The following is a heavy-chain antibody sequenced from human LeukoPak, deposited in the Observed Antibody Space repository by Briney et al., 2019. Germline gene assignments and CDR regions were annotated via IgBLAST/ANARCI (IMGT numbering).Heavy chain of an antibody. CDR3: ARDGIATNDY. Sequence: GGPLRLFCAASGFPFSSYSMNWARQAPGKGLEWVTSISSSSTYIYYADSVKGRFTISRDKSKNTLYLQMGSLRAEDTAVYYCARDGIATNDYWGQGVLVTVSS. D-gene: IGHD5-24*01. CDR1: GFPFSSYS. J-gene: IGHJ4*02. V-gene: IGHV3-21*01. CDR2: ISSSSTYI.